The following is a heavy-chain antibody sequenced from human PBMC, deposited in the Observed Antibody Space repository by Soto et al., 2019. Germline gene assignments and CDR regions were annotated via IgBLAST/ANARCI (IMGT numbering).Heavy chain of an antibody. J-gene: IGHJ3*02. Sequence: GESLKISCKGSGYKFNIYWIGWVRQMPGKGLEWMGIIYPGDSDTRYSPSFQGQVTISAHRSFSTAYLQWSSLKASDTAMYYCAIRWGDYYARSPYSFDPCDIWGQGTLGIVS. CDR3: AIRWGDYYARSPYSFDPCDI. V-gene: IGHV5-51*01. CDR1: GYKFNIYW. D-gene: IGHD3-22*01. CDR2: IYPGDSDT.